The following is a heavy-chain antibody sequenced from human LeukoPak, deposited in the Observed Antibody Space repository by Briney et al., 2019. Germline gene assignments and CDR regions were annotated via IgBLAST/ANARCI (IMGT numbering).Heavy chain of an antibody. J-gene: IGHJ4*02. CDR3: ARDFLGESGAGGY. CDR2: ISPSGNSK. V-gene: IGHV3-21*06. D-gene: IGHD3-10*01. CDR1: GSTFSYYT. Sequence: GGSLRLSCTGSGSTFSYYTMNWVRQSPGKGLEWISSISPSGNSKYHADSVKGRFTISRDNARNSLYLEMDSLRADDTALYYCARDFLGESGAGGYWGQGTLVTVSP.